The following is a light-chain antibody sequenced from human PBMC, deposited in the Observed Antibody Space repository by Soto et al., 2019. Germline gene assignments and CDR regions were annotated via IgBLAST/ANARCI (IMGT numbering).Light chain of an antibody. Sequence: EIAMTQSPATLSVSPGERATPSCRASQRVSSNLAWYQQKPGQAPRLLIYGACTRATGIPARFIGSGSGTEFTLTISSLQCEDFAGNYFQQYKNWARTFGQGTKVEIK. V-gene: IGKV3-15*01. CDR2: GAC. J-gene: IGKJ1*01. CDR1: QRVSSN. CDR3: QQYKNWART.